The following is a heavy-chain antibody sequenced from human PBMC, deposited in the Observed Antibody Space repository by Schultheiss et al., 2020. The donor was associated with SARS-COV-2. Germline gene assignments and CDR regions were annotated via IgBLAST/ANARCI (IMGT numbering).Heavy chain of an antibody. J-gene: IGHJ6*02. CDR2: INHSGST. V-gene: IGHV4-34*01. CDR3: ARGPERATITEYYYYGMDV. D-gene: IGHD5-12*01. CDR1: GGSFSGYY. Sequence: SETLSLTCAVYGGSFSGYYWSWIRQPPGKGLEWIGEINHSGSTNYNPSLKSRVTISVDTSKNQFSLKLSSVTAADTAVYYCARGPERATITEYYYYGMDVWGQGTTVTVSS.